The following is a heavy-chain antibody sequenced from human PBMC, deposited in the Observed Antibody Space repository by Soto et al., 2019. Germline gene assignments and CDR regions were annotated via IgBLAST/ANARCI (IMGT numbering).Heavy chain of an antibody. J-gene: IGHJ5*02. V-gene: IGHV3-66*01. CDR1: GFTVSSNY. Sequence: HPGGSLRLSCAASGFTVSSNYMSWVRQAPGKGLERVSVIYSGGSTYYADSVKGRFTISRDNSKNTLYLQMNSLRAEDTAVYYCAREYDYGDYWSSNKNENWFDPWGQGTLVTVSS. CDR2: IYSGGST. D-gene: IGHD4-17*01. CDR3: AREYDYGDYWSSNKNENWFDP.